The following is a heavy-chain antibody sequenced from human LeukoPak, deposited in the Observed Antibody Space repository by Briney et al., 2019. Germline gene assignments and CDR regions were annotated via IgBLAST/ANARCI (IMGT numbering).Heavy chain of an antibody. Sequence: GGSLRLSCAASGFTFSTYWMNWVRQAPGKGLEWVSYISTGSSTTYYADSVKGRFTISRDNVENSLYLQMNSLRDEDTAVYYCARVAAGYSVNYFDYWGQGTLVTVSS. CDR2: ISTGSSTT. CDR3: ARVAAGYSVNYFDY. D-gene: IGHD4-23*01. CDR1: GFTFSTYW. V-gene: IGHV3-48*02. J-gene: IGHJ4*02.